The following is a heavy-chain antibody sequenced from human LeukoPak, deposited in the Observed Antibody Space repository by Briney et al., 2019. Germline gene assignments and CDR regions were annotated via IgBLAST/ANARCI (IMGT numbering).Heavy chain of an antibody. Sequence: GGSLRLSCAASGFTFSNYGMYWVRQAPGKGLEWVAYMRYDASNKNYADSVKGRFTISRDNSKNALYLQMNGLIPEDTAVYYCAKPRDVYPAPFDYWGQGTLVTVSS. CDR3: AKPRDVYPAPFDY. J-gene: IGHJ4*02. D-gene: IGHD5-24*01. V-gene: IGHV3-30*02. CDR1: GFTFSNYG. CDR2: MRYDASNK.